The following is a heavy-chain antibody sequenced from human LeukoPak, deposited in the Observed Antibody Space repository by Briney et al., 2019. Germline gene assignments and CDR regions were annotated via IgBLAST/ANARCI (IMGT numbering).Heavy chain of an antibody. CDR2: ISGSGGST. V-gene: IGHV3-23*01. D-gene: IGHD6-13*01. J-gene: IGHJ6*03. CDR1: GFTFSSYT. CDR3: ARNGRYSSSWYGGNYYYYMDV. Sequence: GGSLRLSCAASGFTFSSYTMNWVRQAPGEGLNWVSTISGSGGSTYYADSVKGRFTISRDNSKNTLYLQMNSLRAEDTAVYYCARNGRYSSSWYGGNYYYYMDVWGKGTTVTVSS.